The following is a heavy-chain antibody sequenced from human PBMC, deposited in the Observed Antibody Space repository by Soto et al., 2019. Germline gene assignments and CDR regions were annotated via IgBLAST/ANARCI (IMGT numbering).Heavy chain of an antibody. CDR2: ISGSGGST. J-gene: IGHJ5*02. CDR3: AREGRDSRGDNWFDP. CDR1: GFTFGSYA. Sequence: AGGSLRLSCAASGFTFGSYAMSWVRQAPGTGLEWVSAISGSGGSTYYADSVKGRFTISRDNSKNTLYLQMNSLRAEDTAVYYCAREGRDSRGDNWFDPWGQGTLVTVSS. V-gene: IGHV3-23*01. D-gene: IGHD2-21*02.